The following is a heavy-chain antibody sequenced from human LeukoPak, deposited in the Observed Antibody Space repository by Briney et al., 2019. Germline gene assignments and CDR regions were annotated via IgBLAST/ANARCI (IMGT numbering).Heavy chain of an antibody. J-gene: IGHJ5*02. CDR1: GYTFTGYY. V-gene: IGHV1-2*02. CDR2: INPNSGGT. Sequence: GASVKVSCKASGYTFTGYYMHWVRQAPGQGLEWMGWINPNSGGTNYAQKFQGRVTMTRDTSISTAYMELSRLRSDDTAVYYCARDGGDCSSTSCYTALDPWGQGTLVTVPS. CDR3: ARDGGDCSSTSCYTALDP. D-gene: IGHD2-2*02.